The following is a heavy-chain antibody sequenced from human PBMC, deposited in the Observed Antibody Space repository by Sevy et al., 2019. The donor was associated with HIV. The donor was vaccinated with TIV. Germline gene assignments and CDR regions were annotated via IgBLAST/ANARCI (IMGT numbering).Heavy chain of an antibody. Sequence: GSLRLSCTISGGSIGSSYYWGWVRQRPGKGLELIGTIYYSGNTDYNPSLKSLVTISVDRSKNQVSLKLSSVTAADTAVYYCAKTETVYYYGMDVWGQGTSVTVSS. CDR1: GGSIGSSYY. D-gene: IGHD1-1*01. V-gene: IGHV4-39*01. CDR3: AKTETVYYYGMDV. J-gene: IGHJ6*02. CDR2: IYYSGNT.